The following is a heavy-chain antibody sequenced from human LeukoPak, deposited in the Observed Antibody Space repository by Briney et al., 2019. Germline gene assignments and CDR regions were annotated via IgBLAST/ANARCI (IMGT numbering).Heavy chain of an antibody. V-gene: IGHV3-23*01. D-gene: IGHD3-10*01. CDR2: VSGSGGST. CDR1: GFTFSNYA. CDR3: AKTDYFASGSYKWKYFQN. J-gene: IGHJ1*01. Sequence: GGSLRLSCEASGFTFSNYAMSWVRQAPGKGLEWVSVVSGSGGSTYYADSVKGRFTISRDNSKNTLYLQMNSLRAEDTAVYYCAKTDYFASGSYKWKYFQNGARAPWSPSPQ.